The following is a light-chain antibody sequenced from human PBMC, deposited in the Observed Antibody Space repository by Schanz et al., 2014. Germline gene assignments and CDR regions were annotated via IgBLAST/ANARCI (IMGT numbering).Light chain of an antibody. CDR2: GAS. CDR1: QTVSSS. Sequence: EIVMTQSPATLSVSPGERATLSCRASQTVSSSLAWYQQKPGQAPRLLIYGASTRATGIPAGFSGSGSGTEFTLTISSLQSEDVAVYYCQQYNNWPVTFGPGTKVDIK. CDR3: QQYNNWPVT. J-gene: IGKJ3*01. V-gene: IGKV3-15*01.